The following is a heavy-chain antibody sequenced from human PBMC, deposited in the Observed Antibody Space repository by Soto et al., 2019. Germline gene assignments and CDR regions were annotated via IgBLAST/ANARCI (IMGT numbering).Heavy chain of an antibody. CDR3: AGDMAHYLLDP. Sequence: SETLSLTCTVSGGSIRSGDYYWHWIRQHPGKGLEWIGYIYYNGNTYYNPSLKSRVTISVDTSKNQFSLKLSSVTAADTAVYYRAGDMAHYLLDPWGQRTLVTVSS. J-gene: IGHJ5*02. CDR2: IYYNGNT. V-gene: IGHV4-31*03. CDR1: GGSIRSGDYY. D-gene: IGHD3-10*01.